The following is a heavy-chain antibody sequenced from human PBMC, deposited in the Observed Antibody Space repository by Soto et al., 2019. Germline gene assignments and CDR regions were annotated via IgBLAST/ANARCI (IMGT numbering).Heavy chain of an antibody. J-gene: IGHJ4*02. Sequence: GGSLRLSCAASGFTFDSFGMTWVRQAPGKGLEWVSSISGSGTSTYYADSVKGRFTISRDNSKNTLYLQVNSLRAEDTALYYCAKYASSTWSLFDYWGQGTLVTVSS. CDR3: AKYASSTWSLFDY. CDR1: GFTFDSFG. V-gene: IGHV3-23*01. D-gene: IGHD6-13*01. CDR2: ISGSGTST.